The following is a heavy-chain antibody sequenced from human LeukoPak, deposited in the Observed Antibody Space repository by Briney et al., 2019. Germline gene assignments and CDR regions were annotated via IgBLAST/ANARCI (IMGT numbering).Heavy chain of an antibody. V-gene: IGHV3-30-3*01. J-gene: IGHJ6*02. CDR1: GFTFSSYA. CDR3: ARGPERTGVGTRYYYDMDV. D-gene: IGHD2-8*01. Sequence: GGSLRLTCAASGFTFSSYAMHWVRQAPGKGLEWVAVISYDGSNKYYADSVKGRFTISRDNSKNTLYLQMNSLRAEDTAVYYCARGPERTGVGTRYYYDMDVWGQGTTVTVSS. CDR2: ISYDGSNK.